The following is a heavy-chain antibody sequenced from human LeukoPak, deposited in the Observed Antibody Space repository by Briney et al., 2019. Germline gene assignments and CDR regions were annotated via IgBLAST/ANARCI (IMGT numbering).Heavy chain of an antibody. Sequence: QAGGSLRLSCAASGFTFSSYAMSWVRQAPGKGLEWVSAISGSGGSTYYADSVKGRFTISRDNSKNTLYLQMNSLRAEDTAVYYCAKDYGDYVDFYYFDYWGQGTLVTVPS. V-gene: IGHV3-23*01. J-gene: IGHJ4*02. D-gene: IGHD4-17*01. CDR1: GFTFSSYA. CDR2: ISGSGGST. CDR3: AKDYGDYVDFYYFDY.